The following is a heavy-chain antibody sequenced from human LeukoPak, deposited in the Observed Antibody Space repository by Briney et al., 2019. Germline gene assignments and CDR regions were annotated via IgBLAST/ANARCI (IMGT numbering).Heavy chain of an antibody. CDR1: GLTFDDYA. D-gene: IGHD2-2*01. J-gene: IGHJ6*02. CDR2: ISWNSGSI. Sequence: GGSLRLSCAASGLTFDDYAMHWVRQAPGKGLEWVSGISWNSGSIGYADSVKGRFTISRDNAKNSLYLQMNSLRAEDTALYYCAKDMYDLSGSAMGGYYYYGMDVWGQGTTVTVSS. V-gene: IGHV3-9*01. CDR3: AKDMYDLSGSAMGGYYYYGMDV.